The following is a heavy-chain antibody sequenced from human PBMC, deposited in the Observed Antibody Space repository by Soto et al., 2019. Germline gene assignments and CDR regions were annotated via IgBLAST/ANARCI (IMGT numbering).Heavy chain of an antibody. CDR2: FNPSGSV. CDR1: GGPFGIHY. D-gene: IGHD3-16*02. Sequence: QEAGPGLVKPSETLSLMCRVSGGPFGIHYWSWIRQPAGKGLEWSGRFNPSGSVNYNPSLKGRVTLSVDTSKTQVSLNLTSVTAADTAVYYCAREMNPSPRQATGCYPQGGFAPWGQGTLVPVSS. CDR3: AREMNPSPRQATGCYPQGGFAP. J-gene: IGHJ5*02. V-gene: IGHV4-4*07.